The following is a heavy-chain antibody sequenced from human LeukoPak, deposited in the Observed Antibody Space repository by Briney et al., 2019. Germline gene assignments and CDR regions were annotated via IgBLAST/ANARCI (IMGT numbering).Heavy chain of an antibody. Sequence: GGSLRLSCVASGFTFSISSMSWVRQAPGKGLEWVSSISSSSSYIYYADSVKGRFTISRDNAKNSLYLQMNSLRAEDTAVYYCARGGYCSSTSCYSDAFDIWGQGTMVTVSS. CDR3: ARGGYCSSTSCYSDAFDI. D-gene: IGHD2-2*01. CDR1: GFTFSISS. J-gene: IGHJ3*02. CDR2: ISSSSSYI. V-gene: IGHV3-21*01.